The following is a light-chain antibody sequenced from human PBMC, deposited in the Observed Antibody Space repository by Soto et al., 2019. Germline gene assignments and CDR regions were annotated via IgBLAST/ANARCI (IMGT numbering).Light chain of an antibody. Sequence: QSVLTQPPSASGTPGQRVTISCSGSSSNIGTNTVNWYQQLPGTAPKLLIYNNNRRPSGVPDRFSGSKSGTSASLAISGLQSEDEAAYYCAAWDDSLNGVVFGGGTKLTVL. V-gene: IGLV1-44*01. CDR3: AAWDDSLNGVV. CDR2: NNN. J-gene: IGLJ2*01. CDR1: SSNIGTNT.